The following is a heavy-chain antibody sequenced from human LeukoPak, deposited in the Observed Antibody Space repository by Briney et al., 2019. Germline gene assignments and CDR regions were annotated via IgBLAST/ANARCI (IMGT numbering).Heavy chain of an antibody. CDR3: ARDVRYYGSGRQGYFQH. D-gene: IGHD3-10*01. CDR2: IIPIFGTA. Sequence: ASVKVSCKASVGTFSSYAISWVRQPPGQGLEWMGGIIPIFGTANYAQKFQGRGTITADESTSTAYMELSSPRSEDTAVYYCARDVRYYGSGRQGYFQHWGQGTLVTVSS. V-gene: IGHV1-69*13. CDR1: VGTFSSYA. J-gene: IGHJ1*01.